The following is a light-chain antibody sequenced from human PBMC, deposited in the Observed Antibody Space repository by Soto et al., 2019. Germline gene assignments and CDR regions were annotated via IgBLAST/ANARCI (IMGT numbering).Light chain of an antibody. J-gene: IGKJ1*01. CDR1: QSVSSDY. CDR2: GAS. Sequence: SVFTQSPGTLSLSPGERATLSCRASQSVSSDYLAWYHQKPGQPPRLLIYGASSRATGIPDRFSGSGSGTDFTLTISRLEPEDFAVYHCQQYDKWPRTFCQRTMVAIK. CDR3: QQYDKWPRT. V-gene: IGKV3-20*01.